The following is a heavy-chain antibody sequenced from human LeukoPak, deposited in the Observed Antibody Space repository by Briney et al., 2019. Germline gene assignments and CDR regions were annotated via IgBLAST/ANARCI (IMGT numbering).Heavy chain of an antibody. CDR3: ARDRDY. Sequence: PGGSLRLSCAASGFSFSTYWMSWVRQAPGKGLEWVANINQDGSEKYYFDSVRGRFTISRDNAKNSLYLQMNSLRAEDTAVYYCARDRDYWGQGTLVTVSS. J-gene: IGHJ4*02. CDR1: GFSFSTYW. V-gene: IGHV3-7*01. CDR2: INQDGSEK.